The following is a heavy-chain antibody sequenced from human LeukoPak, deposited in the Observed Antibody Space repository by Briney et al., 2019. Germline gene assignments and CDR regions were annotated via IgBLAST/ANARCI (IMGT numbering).Heavy chain of an antibody. CDR3: ARPSAAGEYYYYYMDV. Sequence: PSETLSLTCTVSGGSISSSSYYWGWIRQPPGKGLEWVGSIYYSGSTYYNPSLKSRVTISVDTSNNQFSLKLSSVTAADTAVYYCARPSAAGEYYYYYMDVWGKGTTVTISS. CDR1: GGSISSSSYY. CDR2: IYYSGST. V-gene: IGHV4-39*01. J-gene: IGHJ6*03. D-gene: IGHD6-13*01.